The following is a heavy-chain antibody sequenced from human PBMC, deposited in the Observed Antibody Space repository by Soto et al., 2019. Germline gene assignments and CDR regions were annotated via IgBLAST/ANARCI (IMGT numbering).Heavy chain of an antibody. CDR2: ISAYNGNT. Sequence: QVHLVQSGAEVKKPGASVKVSCTASGYTFTNFGISWVRQAPGQGLEWMGWISAYNGNTNYAQKXXXXXXXXXXXXXXXXXXXXXXXXXXXXXXXXCARGGTPIDYWGQGTLVTVSS. D-gene: IGHD3-16*01. J-gene: IGHJ4*02. CDR3: ARGGTPIDY. CDR1: GYTFTNFG. V-gene: IGHV1-18*01.